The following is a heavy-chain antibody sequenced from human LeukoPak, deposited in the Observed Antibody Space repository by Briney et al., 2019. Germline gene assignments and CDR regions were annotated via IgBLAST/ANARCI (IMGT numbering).Heavy chain of an antibody. CDR1: GGSISSSSYY. CDR3: ARARYNWNYVDYFDY. D-gene: IGHD1-7*01. Sequence: SETLSLTCTVSGGSISSSSYYWGWIRQPPGKGLEWIGSIYYSGSTNYNPSLKSRVTISVDTSKNQFSLKLSPVTAADTAVYYCARARYNWNYVDYFDYWGQGTLVTVSS. CDR2: IYYSGST. V-gene: IGHV4-39*07. J-gene: IGHJ4*02.